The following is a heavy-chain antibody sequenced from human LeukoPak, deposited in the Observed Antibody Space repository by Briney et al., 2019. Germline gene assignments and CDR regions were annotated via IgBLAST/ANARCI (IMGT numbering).Heavy chain of an antibody. V-gene: IGHV4-31*03. J-gene: IGHJ6*02. CDR1: GDSISSGGYC. CDR2: IYSSGNT. Sequence: PSETLSLTCTLSGDSISSGGYCWNWFRQLPGKGLEWIGYIYSSGNTFYNPSLKSRVVISVDTSKNQFSLRLSSVTAADTALYYCAGSEAPITPPPYGMGVWGQGTRVTVSS. CDR3: AGSEAPITPPPYGMGV. D-gene: IGHD3-10*01.